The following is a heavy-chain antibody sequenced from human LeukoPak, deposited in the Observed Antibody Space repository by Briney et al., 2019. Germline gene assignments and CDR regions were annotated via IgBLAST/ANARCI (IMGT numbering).Heavy chain of an antibody. CDR3: ARDLAWGAFDY. Sequence: GGSLRLSCAASGFTFSNYGMNWVRQAPGKGLEWLSGISPCGGGTYYADSVKGRFTISRDDSKSTLSLQMNSLGVEDTAVYYCARDLAWGAFDYWGQGTLVSVSS. D-gene: IGHD7-27*01. CDR2: ISPCGGGT. J-gene: IGHJ4*02. CDR1: GFTFSNYG. V-gene: IGHV3-23*01.